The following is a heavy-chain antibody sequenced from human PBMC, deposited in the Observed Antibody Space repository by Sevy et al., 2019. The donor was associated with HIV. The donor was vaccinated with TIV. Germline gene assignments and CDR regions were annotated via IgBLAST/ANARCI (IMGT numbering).Heavy chain of an antibody. CDR1: GFTFSNYA. D-gene: IGHD3-10*01. Sequence: GGSLRLSCAASGFTFSNYAMSWVRQAPGRGLEWVSTISSTGNNAFYANSVKGRFTTSRDNSKNTLYLQMTRLRADDTAVYYCVRGWPLSSWGQGTPVTVSS. V-gene: IGHV3-23*01. J-gene: IGHJ5*02. CDR3: VRGWPLSS. CDR2: ISSTGNNA.